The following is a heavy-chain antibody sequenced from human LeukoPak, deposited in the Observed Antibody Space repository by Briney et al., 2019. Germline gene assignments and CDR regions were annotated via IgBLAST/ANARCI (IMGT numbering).Heavy chain of an antibody. J-gene: IGHJ6*02. V-gene: IGHV3-48*04. CDR3: ARDRRVLLAAIFIDSDYYYYGMDV. CDR2: ISSSSSTI. Sequence: GGTLRLSCAVSGVTFSSYSMNWVRQAPGKGLEWVSHISSSSSTIYYADSVKGRVTISRDNTKNSLYLQMNSLRAEDPAVYCGARDRRVLLAAIFIDSDYYYYGMDVWGQGTTVTVSS. CDR1: GVTFSSYS. D-gene: IGHD2-2*02.